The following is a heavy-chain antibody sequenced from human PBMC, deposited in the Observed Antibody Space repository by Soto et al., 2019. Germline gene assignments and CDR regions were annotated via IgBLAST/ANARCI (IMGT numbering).Heavy chain of an antibody. Sequence: QVQLVQSGAEVKKPWSSVKVSCKASADTFTGYTVTWVRQAPGQGLEWGGRVIPILGASNFAQKFQGRVTISADKSADTAYMVLTGLTSEDTAVYYCARSRGSYYTNFDSWGQGTLVTVSS. CDR2: VIPILGAS. V-gene: IGHV1-69*08. J-gene: IGHJ4*02. CDR1: ADTFTGYT. D-gene: IGHD3-10*01. CDR3: ARSRGSYYTNFDS.